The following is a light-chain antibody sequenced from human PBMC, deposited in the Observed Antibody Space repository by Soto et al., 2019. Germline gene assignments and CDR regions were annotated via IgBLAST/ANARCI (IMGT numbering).Light chain of an antibody. Sequence: QSALTQPASVSGSPGQSITISCTGTSSDVGGYNYVSWYQQHPGKAPKLMIYEVNNRLSGVSNRFSGSKSGNTASLTISGLEAEDEADYYCNSYTTSSTYVFGTGTKATV. CDR2: EVN. J-gene: IGLJ1*01. V-gene: IGLV2-14*01. CDR3: NSYTTSSTYV. CDR1: SSDVGGYNY.